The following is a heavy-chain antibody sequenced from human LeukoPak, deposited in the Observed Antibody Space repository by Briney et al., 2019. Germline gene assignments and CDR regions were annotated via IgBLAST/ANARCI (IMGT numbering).Heavy chain of an antibody. CDR2: INQRGST. D-gene: IGHD3-10*01. CDR1: GGSFSGYY. Sequence: PSETLSLTCAVYGGSFSGYYWSWVRQPPGKGLEWIGEINQRGSTSYNPSLKSRFTISVDTSKNQFSLKLSSVTAADTAVYYCARGKRGQLDYWGQGTLVTVSS. V-gene: IGHV4-34*01. CDR3: ARGKRGQLDY. J-gene: IGHJ4*02.